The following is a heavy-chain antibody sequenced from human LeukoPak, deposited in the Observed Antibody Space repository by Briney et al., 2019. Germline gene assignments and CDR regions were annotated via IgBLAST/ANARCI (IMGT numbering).Heavy chain of an antibody. CDR3: TTDTWYSAGH. V-gene: IGHV3-7*03. CDR2: IKKDGSEK. J-gene: IGHJ4*02. CDR1: GFIFSGSW. D-gene: IGHD2-15*01. Sequence: GGSLRLSCAASGFIFSGSWMAWIRQAPGKGLEWVAIIKKDGSEKYYVDSMKGRFTISRDNAKNSLFLQMNSLRAEDTAIYYCTTDTWYSAGHWGQGTLVTVSS.